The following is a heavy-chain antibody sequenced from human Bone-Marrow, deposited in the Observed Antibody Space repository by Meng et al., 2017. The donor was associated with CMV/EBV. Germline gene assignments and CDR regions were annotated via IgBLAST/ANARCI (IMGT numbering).Heavy chain of an antibody. J-gene: IGHJ6*02. V-gene: IGHV3-7*01. CDR2: IKQDGSEK. Sequence: GESLKISCAASGFTFSSYWMGWVRQAPGKGLEWVANIKQDGSEKYYVDSVKGRFTISRDNAKNSLYLQMNSLRAEDTAVYYCARDVVVIPAAIYYGMDVWGQGTTVTVSS. CDR3: ARDVVVIPAAIYYGMDV. D-gene: IGHD2-2*01. CDR1: GFTFSSYW.